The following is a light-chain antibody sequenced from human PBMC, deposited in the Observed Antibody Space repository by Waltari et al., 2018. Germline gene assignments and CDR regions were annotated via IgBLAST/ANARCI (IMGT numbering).Light chain of an antibody. Sequence: QSALTQPRSVSGSLGQSVTISCTGTSSDVGGYNYVSWYQQHPGKAPKLIIYDVSKRPSGVPDRFSGSKSGNTASLTISGLQAEDEADYYCCSYAGSYTDVFGSGAIVTVL. J-gene: IGLJ6*01. CDR2: DVS. CDR3: CSYAGSYTDV. CDR1: SSDVGGYNY. V-gene: IGLV2-11*01.